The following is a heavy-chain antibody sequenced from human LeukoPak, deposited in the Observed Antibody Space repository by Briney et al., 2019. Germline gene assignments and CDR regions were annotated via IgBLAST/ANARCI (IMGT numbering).Heavy chain of an antibody. CDR2: ISSSSSSI. V-gene: IGHV3-21*01. D-gene: IGHD5-12*01. CDR1: GFTFSSYS. Sequence: GGSLRLSCAASGFTFSSYSMNWVRQAPGKGLDWVSSISSSSSSIYYADSVKGRFTISRDNSKNTLYLQMNSLRAEDTAVYYCAREKGVATILLYYFDYWGQGTLVTVSS. J-gene: IGHJ4*02. CDR3: AREKGVATILLYYFDY.